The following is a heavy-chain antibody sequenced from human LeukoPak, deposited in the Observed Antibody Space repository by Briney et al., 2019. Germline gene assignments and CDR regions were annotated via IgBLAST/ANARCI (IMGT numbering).Heavy chain of an antibody. V-gene: IGHV4-59*08. Sequence: SETLSLTCTVSGGSINTYYWSWIRQPPGKGPEWIGYIYYSGSTDYNPSLKSRVTISLDTSKNQFSLRLSSVTAADTAVYYCARSYNNAGYYYYGMDVWGQGTTVTVSS. J-gene: IGHJ6*02. D-gene: IGHD5-24*01. CDR3: ARSYNNAGYYYYGMDV. CDR1: GGSINTYY. CDR2: IYYSGST.